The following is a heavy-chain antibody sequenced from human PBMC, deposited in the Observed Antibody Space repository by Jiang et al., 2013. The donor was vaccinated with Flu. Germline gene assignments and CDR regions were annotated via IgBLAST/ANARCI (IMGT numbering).Heavy chain of an antibody. CDR1: GYSFTSYW. J-gene: IGHJ3*02. D-gene: IGHD3-10*01. CDR2: IYPGDSDT. Sequence: GAEVKKPGESLKISCKGSGYSFTSYWIGWVRQMPGKGLEWMGIIYPGDSDTRYSPSFQGQVTISADKSISTAYLQWSSLKASDTAMYYCARRVIGRILSDTFDIWGQGTMVTVSS. V-gene: IGHV5-51*01. CDR3: ARRVIGRILSDTFDI.